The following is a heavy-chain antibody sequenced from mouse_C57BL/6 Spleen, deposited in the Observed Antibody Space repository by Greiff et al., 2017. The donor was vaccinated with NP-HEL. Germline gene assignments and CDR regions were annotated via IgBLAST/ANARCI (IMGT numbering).Heavy chain of an antibody. V-gene: IGHV1-61*01. D-gene: IGHD2-5*01. J-gene: IGHJ4*01. CDR2: IYPSDSET. Sequence: VQLQQPGAELVRPGSSVKLSCKASGYTFTSYWMDWVKQRPGQGLEWIGNIYPSDSETHYNQQFKDKATLTVDKSSSTAYMQLSSLTSEDSAVYYCARNSNEDYAMDYWGQGTSVTVSS. CDR3: ARNSNEDYAMDY. CDR1: GYTFTSYW.